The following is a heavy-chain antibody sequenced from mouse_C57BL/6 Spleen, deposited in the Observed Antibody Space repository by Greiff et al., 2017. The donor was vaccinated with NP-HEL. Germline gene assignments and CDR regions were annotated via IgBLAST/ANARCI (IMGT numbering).Heavy chain of an antibody. V-gene: IGHV1-26*01. J-gene: IGHJ4*01. D-gene: IGHD2-2*01. Sequence: VQLQQSGPELVKPGASVKISCKASGYTFTDYYMNWVKQSHGKSLEWIGDINPNNGGTSYNQKFKGKATLTVDKSSSTAYMELRSLTSEDSAVYYCARWLRPLYAMDYWGQGTSVTVSS. CDR2: INPNNGGT. CDR1: GYTFTDYY. CDR3: ARWLRPLYAMDY.